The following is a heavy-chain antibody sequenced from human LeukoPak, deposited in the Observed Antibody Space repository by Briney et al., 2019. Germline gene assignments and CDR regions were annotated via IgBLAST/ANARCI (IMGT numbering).Heavy chain of an antibody. CDR2: INSDGSST. Sequence: GGSLRLSCAASGFTFSSYWMHWVRQAPGKGLVWVSRINSDGSSTSYADSVKGRFTISRDNAKNTLYLQMNSLRAEDTAVYYCARFAIAVAGCALDYWGQGTLVTVSS. CDR1: GFTFSSYW. D-gene: IGHD6-19*01. J-gene: IGHJ4*02. V-gene: IGHV3-74*01. CDR3: ARFAIAVAGCALDY.